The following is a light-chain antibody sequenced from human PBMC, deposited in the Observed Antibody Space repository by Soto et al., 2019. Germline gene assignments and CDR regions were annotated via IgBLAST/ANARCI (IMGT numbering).Light chain of an antibody. CDR1: NIGTKS. CDR3: QVWDSSSDHVV. V-gene: IGLV3-21*04. Sequence: SYELTQPPAVSVAPGQTARITCGGNNIGTKSVHWYQQRPGQAPLLVIYYDSDRPSGIPERFSGSNSENTATLTLSRVEAGDEAEYFCQVWDSSSDHVVFGGGTKLTVL. J-gene: IGLJ2*01. CDR2: YDS.